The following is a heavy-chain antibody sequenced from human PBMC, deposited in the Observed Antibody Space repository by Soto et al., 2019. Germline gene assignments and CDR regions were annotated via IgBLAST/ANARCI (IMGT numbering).Heavy chain of an antibody. CDR2: SYHSGST. CDR3: ARGSNSSSWSPFDY. D-gene: IGHD6-13*01. V-gene: IGHV4-4*02. Sequence: SAPLTLTCAISGGSISTSNWLIWVLRGPWKCLEWIGESYHSGSTNYNPSLKSRVTISVDKSKNQFSLKLSSVTAADTAVYYCARGSNSSSWSPFDYWGQGTLVTVSS. J-gene: IGHJ4*02. CDR1: GGSISTSNW.